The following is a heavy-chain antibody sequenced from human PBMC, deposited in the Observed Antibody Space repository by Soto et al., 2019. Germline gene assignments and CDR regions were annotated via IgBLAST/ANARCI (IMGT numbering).Heavy chain of an antibody. CDR3: ARSPGYYFDY. Sequence: SETLSLTCAVYGGSFSGYYWSWIRQPPGKGLEWIGEINHSGSTNYNPSLKSRVTISVDTSKNQFSLKLSSVTAADTAVYYCARSPGYYFDYWGQGTLVTVSS. J-gene: IGHJ4*02. CDR1: GGSFSGYY. CDR2: INHSGST. V-gene: IGHV4-34*01.